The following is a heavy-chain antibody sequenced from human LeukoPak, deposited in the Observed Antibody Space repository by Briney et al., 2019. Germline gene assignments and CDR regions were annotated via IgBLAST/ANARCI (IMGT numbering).Heavy chain of an antibody. CDR3: ARDVRDIVLMVYAKGGLDY. Sequence: ASVKVSCKASGYTFTGYYMHWVRQAPGQGLEWMGWISAYNGNTNYAQKLQGRVTMTTDTSTSTAYMELRSLRSDDTAVYYCARDVRDIVLMVYAKGGLDYWGQGTLVTVSS. J-gene: IGHJ4*02. D-gene: IGHD2-8*01. CDR1: GYTFTGYY. V-gene: IGHV1-18*04. CDR2: ISAYNGNT.